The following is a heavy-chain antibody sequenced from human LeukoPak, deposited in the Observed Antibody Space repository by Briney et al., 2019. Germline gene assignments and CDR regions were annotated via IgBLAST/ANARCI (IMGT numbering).Heavy chain of an antibody. V-gene: IGHV3-21*01. CDR2: ISSSSSYI. CDR3: AVAYYYGSGDAFDI. D-gene: IGHD3-10*01. J-gene: IGHJ3*02. CDR1: GFTFNSYN. Sequence: GGSLRLSCAASGFTFNSYNMNWVRQAPGRGLEWLSSISSSSSYIYYADSVRGRFTISRDNAQNSLYLQMNSLRVEDTAIYYCAVAYYYGSGDAFDIWGQGTKVTVSS.